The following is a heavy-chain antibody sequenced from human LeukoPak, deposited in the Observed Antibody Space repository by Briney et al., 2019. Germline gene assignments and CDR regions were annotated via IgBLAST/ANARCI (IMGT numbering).Heavy chain of an antibody. CDR3: ARDDLQKGDNYFDY. CDR2: ISYDGSNK. Sequence: GRSLRLSCAASGFTFSSYAMHWVRQAPGKGLEWVAVISYDGSNKYYADSVKGRFTISRDNSKNTLYLQMNSLRAEDTAVYYCARDDLQKGDNYFDYWGQGTLVTVSS. V-gene: IGHV3-30-3*01. D-gene: IGHD3-16*01. J-gene: IGHJ4*02. CDR1: GFTFSSYA.